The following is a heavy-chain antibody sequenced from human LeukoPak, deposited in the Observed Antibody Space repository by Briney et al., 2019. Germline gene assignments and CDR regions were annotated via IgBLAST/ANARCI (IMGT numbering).Heavy chain of an antibody. J-gene: IGHJ4*02. D-gene: IGHD3-22*01. V-gene: IGHV4-38-2*02. Sequence: SETLSLTCTVSGYSISSGYYWGWIRQPPGKGLKWIGSISHSGSTYYNASLKSRVTLSVDTSKNQFSLNLRSVTAADTAVYYCARSGRDGSGYYLRYFDYWGQGSLVIVSS. CDR2: ISHSGST. CDR3: ARSGRDGSGYYLRYFDY. CDR1: GYSISSGYY.